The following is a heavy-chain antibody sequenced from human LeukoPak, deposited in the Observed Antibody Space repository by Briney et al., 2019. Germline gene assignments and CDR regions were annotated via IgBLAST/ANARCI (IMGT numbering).Heavy chain of an antibody. V-gene: IGHV7-4-1*02. CDR2: INTNTGNP. CDR3: ARSYSSSWYFSGSVYYYMDV. Sequence: ASVKVSCKASGYTFSSYTMSWVRQAPGQGLEWMGWINTNTGNPTYAQGFTGRFVFSLDTSVSTAYLQISSLKAEDTAVYYCARSYSSSWYFSGSVYYYMDVWGKGTTVTVSS. CDR1: GYTFSSYT. J-gene: IGHJ6*03. D-gene: IGHD6-13*01.